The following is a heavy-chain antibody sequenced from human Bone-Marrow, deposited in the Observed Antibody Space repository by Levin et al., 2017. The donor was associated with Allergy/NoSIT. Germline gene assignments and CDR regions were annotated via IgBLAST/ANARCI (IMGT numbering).Heavy chain of an antibody. CDR1: GYSFTSQW. Sequence: KGGESLKISCQGSGYSFTSQWIGWVRQKPGEGLEYMGIIYPGGSESRYSPSFQGQVTMSVDMSVSTAYLPWSSLQASDTAIYYCARLFSSSWSPIDWYFDLWGPGTLVTVSS. CDR2: IYPGGSES. J-gene: IGHJ2*01. V-gene: IGHV5-51*01. D-gene: IGHD6-13*01. CDR3: ARLFSSSWSPIDWYFDL.